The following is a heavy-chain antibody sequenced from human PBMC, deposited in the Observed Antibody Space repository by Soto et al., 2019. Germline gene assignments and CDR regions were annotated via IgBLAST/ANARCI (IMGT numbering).Heavy chain of an antibody. J-gene: IGHJ6*02. D-gene: IGHD3-10*01. CDR3: ARDYRRGPPRYGMDV. V-gene: IGHV1-2*04. Sequence: ASVKVSCKASGYTFTGYYMHCVRQAPGQGLEWMGWINPNSGGTNYAQKFQGWVTMTRDTSISTAYMELSRLRPDDTAVYYCARDYRRGPPRYGMDVWGQGTTVTVSS. CDR2: INPNSGGT. CDR1: GYTFTGYY.